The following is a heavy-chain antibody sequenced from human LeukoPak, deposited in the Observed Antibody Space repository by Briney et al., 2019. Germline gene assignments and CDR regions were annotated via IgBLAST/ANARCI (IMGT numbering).Heavy chain of an antibody. D-gene: IGHD6-19*01. CDR1: GYTFTRYY. J-gene: IGHJ6*03. Sequence: ASVKVSCKASGYTFTRYYMHWVRQAPGQGLEWMGWINPNSGGTNYAPKFQGRVTITRNNSISTAYMELSSLRSEDTAVYYCARGRYSSGDYYYYYMGVWGKGTTVTISS. CDR3: ARGRYSSGDYYYYYMGV. CDR2: INPNSGGT. V-gene: IGHV1-2*02.